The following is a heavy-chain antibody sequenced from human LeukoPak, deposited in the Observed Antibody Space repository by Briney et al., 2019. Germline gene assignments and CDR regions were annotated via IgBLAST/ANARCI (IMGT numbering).Heavy chain of an antibody. CDR3: ASLYDSSGYVPH. CDR2: IYPGDSDT. CDR1: GYSFTSYW. D-gene: IGHD3-22*01. Sequence: GESLQISCKGSGYSFTSYWIGWGRRMAGKGRGWMGIIYPGDSDTRYSPSFQGQVTISADKSISTAYLQWSSLKASDTAMYYCASLYDSSGYVPHWGQGTLVTVSS. V-gene: IGHV5-51*01. J-gene: IGHJ4*02.